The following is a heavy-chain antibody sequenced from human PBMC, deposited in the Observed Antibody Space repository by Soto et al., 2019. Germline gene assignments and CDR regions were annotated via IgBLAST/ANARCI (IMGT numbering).Heavy chain of an antibody. J-gene: IGHJ2*01. CDR1: GESLGGYY. V-gene: IGHV4-34*01. CDR3: ARVMTAADWHFDL. Sequence: SETLSLTCAVYGESLGGYYWSWIRQPPGKGLEWIGEVHHSGSTNHNPSLKSRVTISLDTSKNQFFLKLNSVTAADTAVYFCARVMTAADWHFDLWGRGTLVTVSS. D-gene: IGHD2-21*02. CDR2: VHHSGST.